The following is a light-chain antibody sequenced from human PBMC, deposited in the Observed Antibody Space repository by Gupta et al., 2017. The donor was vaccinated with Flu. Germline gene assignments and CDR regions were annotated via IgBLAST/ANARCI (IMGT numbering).Light chain of an antibody. CDR1: SSDVGGYDH. Sequence: QSALTQPASVSGSPGPSITISCTGTSSDVGGYDHVSWYQHHPGKAPKVIIYEVNNRPSGVSNRFSGSKSGNTASLTISGLQAADEADYHCRSYTSRSTLVFGTGTTVTVL. CDR3: RSYTSRSTLV. CDR2: EVN. J-gene: IGLJ1*01. V-gene: IGLV2-14*01.